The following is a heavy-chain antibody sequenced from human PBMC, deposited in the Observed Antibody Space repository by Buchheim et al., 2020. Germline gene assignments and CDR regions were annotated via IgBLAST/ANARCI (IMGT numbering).Heavy chain of an antibody. CDR3: AKRTTSGTGGYFDY. J-gene: IGHJ4*02. Sequence: EVQLLESGGGLVQPGGSLRLSCAASGFTFSSYAMTWVRQAPGKGLEWVSAITGSSASTYYADSVRDRFTISRDDSKNTLYLQMNNLSAEDTAVYYCAKRTTSGTGGYFDYWGQGTL. CDR1: GFTFSSYA. V-gene: IGHV3-23*01. CDR2: ITGSSAST. D-gene: IGHD4-17*01.